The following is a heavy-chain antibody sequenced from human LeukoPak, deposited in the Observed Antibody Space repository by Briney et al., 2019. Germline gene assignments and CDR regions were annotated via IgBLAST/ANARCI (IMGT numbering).Heavy chain of an antibody. D-gene: IGHD2-15*01. V-gene: IGHV1-69*04. J-gene: IGHJ4*02. CDR2: IIPILGIA. CDR1: GGTFSSYA. Sequence: ASVKVSCKASGGTFSSYAISWVRQAPGQGLEWMGRIIPILGIANYAQKFQGRVTITADKSTSTAYMELSSLRSEDTAVYYCARGYCSGGSCYFPFDYWGQGTLVTVSS. CDR3: ARGYCSGGSCYFPFDY.